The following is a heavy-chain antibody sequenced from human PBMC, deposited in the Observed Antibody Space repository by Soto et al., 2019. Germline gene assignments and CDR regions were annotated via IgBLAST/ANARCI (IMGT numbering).Heavy chain of an antibody. CDR1: GYTFTSYG. Sequence: ASVKVSCKASGYTFTSYGISWVRQAPGQGLEWMGWISAYNGNTNYAQKLQGRVTMTTDTSTSTAYMELRSLRSDDTAVYYCARDIDVERYWNGISDFWCQGTLVTVSS. CDR3: ARDIDVERYWNGISDF. V-gene: IGHV1-18*01. D-gene: IGHD1-1*01. J-gene: IGHJ4*02. CDR2: ISAYNGNT.